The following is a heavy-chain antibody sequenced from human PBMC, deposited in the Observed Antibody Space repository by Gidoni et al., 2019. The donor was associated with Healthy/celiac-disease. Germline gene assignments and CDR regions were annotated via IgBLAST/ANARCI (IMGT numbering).Heavy chain of an antibody. Sequence: QVQLVESGGGVVQPGRSLRLSCAASGFTFSSYGMHWGRQAPGKGLEWVAVIWYDGSNKYYADSVKGRFNISRDNSKNTLYLQMNSLRAEDTAVYYCARDPCLYSNYRTCDGANRDYWGQGTLVTVSS. CDR3: ARDPCLYSNYRTCDGANRDY. V-gene: IGHV3-33*01. J-gene: IGHJ4*02. D-gene: IGHD4-4*01. CDR2: IWYDGSNK. CDR1: GFTFSSYG.